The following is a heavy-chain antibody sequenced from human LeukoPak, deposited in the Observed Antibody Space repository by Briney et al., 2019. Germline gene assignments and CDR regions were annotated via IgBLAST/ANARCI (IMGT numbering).Heavy chain of an antibody. CDR1: GGSISSRSYY. CDR3: ARQPPNDYVWGSYRYAGRPFDY. D-gene: IGHD3-16*02. Sequence: PETLSLTCTVSGGSISSRSYYWGWARQPPGKGLEWTGSIHYSGSTYYDASFKSRVTMSVDTSKNQFSLKLSSVTAADTAVYYCARQPPNDYVWGSYRYAGRPFDYWGQGTLVTVSS. J-gene: IGHJ4*02. CDR2: IHYSGST. V-gene: IGHV4-39*01.